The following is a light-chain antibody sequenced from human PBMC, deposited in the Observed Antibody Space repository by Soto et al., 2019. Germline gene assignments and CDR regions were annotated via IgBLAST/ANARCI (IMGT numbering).Light chain of an antibody. Sequence: DLQMTQSPSTLSASVGDRVTITCRASQSISTWLAWYQQKPGKAPKLLIFDASTLESGVPSRFSGSGSGTEFTLTISSLQPDDFATYYCQQYHIYSQTFGQGTKVEIK. J-gene: IGKJ1*01. V-gene: IGKV1-5*01. CDR1: QSISTW. CDR2: DAS. CDR3: QQYHIYSQT.